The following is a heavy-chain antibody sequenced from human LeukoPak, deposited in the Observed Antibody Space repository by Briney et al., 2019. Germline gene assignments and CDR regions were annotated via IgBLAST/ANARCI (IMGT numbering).Heavy chain of an antibody. CDR2: IYYSGST. CDR3: ARGFDFWSGYYIRAFDI. Sequence: PSETLSLTCTVSGGSISSYYWSWIRQPRGQGLERIGYIYYSGSTNYNPSLKSRVTMSVDASKNQFSLKLSSVTAADTAVYYCARGFDFWSGYYIRAFDIWGQGTMVTVSS. CDR1: GGSISSYY. D-gene: IGHD3-3*01. V-gene: IGHV4-59*01. J-gene: IGHJ3*02.